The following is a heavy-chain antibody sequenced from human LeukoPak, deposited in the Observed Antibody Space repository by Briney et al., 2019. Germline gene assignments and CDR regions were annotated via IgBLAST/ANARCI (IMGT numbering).Heavy chain of an antibody. CDR2: ISGSGGST. J-gene: IGHJ4*02. Sequence: PGGSLRLSCAASGFTFSSYAMSWVRQAPGKGLEWVSAISGSGGSTYYADSVKGRFTISRDNSKNTLYPQMNSLRAEDTAVYYCAKEPYDYVWGSYRLPGFDYWGQGTLVTVSS. CDR3: AKEPYDYVWGSYRLPGFDY. V-gene: IGHV3-23*01. CDR1: GFTFSSYA. D-gene: IGHD3-16*02.